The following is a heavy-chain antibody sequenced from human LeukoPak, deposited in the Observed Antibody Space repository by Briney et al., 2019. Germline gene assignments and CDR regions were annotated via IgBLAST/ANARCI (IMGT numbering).Heavy chain of an antibody. D-gene: IGHD2-15*01. CDR3: VLDSPTSGIDS. V-gene: IGHV3-53*01. J-gene: IGHJ5*01. Sequence: GGSLRLSCSAFGFSVDSSYMSWVRQAPGKGLEWVSVIYSNGKEYYAESAKGRFTISRDISKHSLDLQMNRLRVEDTAVYYCVLDSPTSGIDSWGQGTLVIVSS. CDR1: GFSVDSSY. CDR2: IYSNGKE.